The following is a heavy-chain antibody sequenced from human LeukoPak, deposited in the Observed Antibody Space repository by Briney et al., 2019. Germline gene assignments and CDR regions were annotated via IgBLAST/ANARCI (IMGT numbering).Heavy chain of an antibody. D-gene: IGHD3-3*01. J-gene: IGHJ5*02. CDR1: GGSISSYY. V-gene: IGHV4-59*01. CDR2: IYYSGST. Sequence: SETLSLTXTVSGGSISSYYWSWIRQPPGKGLEWIGYIYYSGSTNYNPSLKSRVTISVDTSKNQFSLKLSSVTAADTAVYYCARDRFPYYDFWSGYDYNWFDPWGQGTLVTVSS. CDR3: ARDRFPYYDFWSGYDYNWFDP.